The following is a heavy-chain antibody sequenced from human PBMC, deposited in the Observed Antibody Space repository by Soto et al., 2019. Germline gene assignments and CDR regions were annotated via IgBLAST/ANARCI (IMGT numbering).Heavy chain of an antibody. D-gene: IGHD6-6*01. Sequence: LRLSCAASGFTFSSYDMHWVRQATGKGLEWVSAIGTAGDTYYPGSVKGRFTIARENAKKPLYLQMNSLRAEYTAVYYCASSYSSSSLDYYYYGMDVWGQGTTVTVSS. CDR1: GFTFSSYD. J-gene: IGHJ6*02. CDR3: ASSYSSSSLDYYYYGMDV. V-gene: IGHV3-13*01. CDR2: IGTAGDT.